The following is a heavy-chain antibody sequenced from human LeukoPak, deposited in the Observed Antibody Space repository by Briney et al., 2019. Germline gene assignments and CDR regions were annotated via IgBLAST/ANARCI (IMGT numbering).Heavy chain of an antibody. CDR1: GFTFSSYA. CDR3: ARTYYYDSSGYSGDAFDI. Sequence: GGSLRLSCAVSGFTFSSYAMNWVRQAPGKGLEWVSSISSSSSYIYYADSVKGRFTISRDNAKNSLYLQMNSLRAEDTAVYYCARTYYYDSSGYSGDAFDIWGQGTMVTVSS. D-gene: IGHD3-22*01. CDR2: ISSSSSYI. V-gene: IGHV3-21*01. J-gene: IGHJ3*02.